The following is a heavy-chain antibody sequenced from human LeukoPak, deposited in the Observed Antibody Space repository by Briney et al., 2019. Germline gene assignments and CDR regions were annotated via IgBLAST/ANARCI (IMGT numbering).Heavy chain of an antibody. D-gene: IGHD4-17*01. CDR1: GFTFNGYW. V-gene: IGHV3-7*01. CDR2: IKEDGSAQ. J-gene: IGHJ4*02. CDR3: AKGDTVLDY. Sequence: GGSLRLSCAASGFTFNGYWMSWVRQAPGKGLEWVANIKEDGSAQYYVGSVKGRFTISRDNAKNSLNLQMNSLRAEDTAVYYCAKGDTVLDYWGQGTLVTVSS.